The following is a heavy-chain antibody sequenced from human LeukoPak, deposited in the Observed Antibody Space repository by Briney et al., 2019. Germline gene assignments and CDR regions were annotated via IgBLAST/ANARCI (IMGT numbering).Heavy chain of an antibody. V-gene: IGHV1-2*02. D-gene: IGHD5-18*01. CDR1: GYTFTGYY. CDR3: ARDSSKWIQLWFRY. CDR2: INPNSGGT. J-gene: IGHJ4*02. Sequence: GASVKVSCKASGYTFTGYYMHWVRQAPGQGLEWMGWINPNSGGTNYAQKFQGRVTMTRDTSISTAYMELSRLRSDDTAVYYCARDSSKWIQLWFRYWGQGTLVTVSS.